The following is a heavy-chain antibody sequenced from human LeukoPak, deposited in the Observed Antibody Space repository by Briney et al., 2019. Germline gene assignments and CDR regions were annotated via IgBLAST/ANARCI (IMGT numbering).Heavy chain of an antibody. CDR2: ISSGGGDT. J-gene: IGHJ4*02. V-gene: IGHV3-23*01. CDR3: AKQHSSSSSLNYC. Sequence: GGSLRLSCAASGFTFSSDAMTWFRQAPGKGLEWVSLISSGGGDTFYADSVKGRFTVSRDNSKDTLYLQMKSLRAEDTAVYYCAKQHSSSSSLNYCWGQGTLVTVSS. CDR1: GFTFSSDA. D-gene: IGHD6-6*01.